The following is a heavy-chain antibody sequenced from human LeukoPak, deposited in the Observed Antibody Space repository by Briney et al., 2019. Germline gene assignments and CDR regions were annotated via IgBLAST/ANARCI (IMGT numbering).Heavy chain of an antibody. Sequence: PSETLSLTCTVSGGSISSHYWSWIRQSPGKGLEWIGYIYYSGSTNYNPSLKSRVTISVDTSKNQFSLKLGSVTAADTAVYYCARVTLTYYDSSGHHDYWGQGTLVTVYS. V-gene: IGHV4-59*11. D-gene: IGHD3-22*01. CDR2: IYYSGST. J-gene: IGHJ4*02. CDR3: ARVTLTYYDSSGHHDY. CDR1: GGSISSHY.